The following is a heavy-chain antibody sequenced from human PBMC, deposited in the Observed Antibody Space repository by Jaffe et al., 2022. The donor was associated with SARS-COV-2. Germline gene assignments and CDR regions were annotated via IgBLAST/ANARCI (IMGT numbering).Heavy chain of an antibody. CDR2: IKQDGSEK. V-gene: IGHV3-7*01. D-gene: IGHD3-22*01. J-gene: IGHJ3*02. CDR3: ASESGYYFSDAFDI. Sequence: EVQLVESGGGLVQPGGSLRLSCAASGFTFSSYWMSWVRQAPGKGLEWVANIKQDGSEKYYVDSVKGRFTISRDNAKNSLYLQMNSLRAEDTAVYYCASESGYYFSDAFDIWGQGTMVTVSS. CDR1: GFTFSSYW.